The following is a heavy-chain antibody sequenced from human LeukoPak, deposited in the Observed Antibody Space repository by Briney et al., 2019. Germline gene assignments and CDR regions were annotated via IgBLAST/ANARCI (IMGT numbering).Heavy chain of an antibody. CDR3: ARVAGCSSTRCYGNIDY. D-gene: IGHD2-2*01. J-gene: IGHJ4*02. Sequence: GGSLRLSCAASGFTFSDYEMNWVRQAPGKRPEWVSYISSRGSVIYYADSVKGRFTISRDNAKTSLYLQMNSLRAEDTAVYYCARVAGCSSTRCYGNIDYWGQGTLVIVSS. CDR2: ISSRGSVI. CDR1: GFTFSDYE. V-gene: IGHV3-48*03.